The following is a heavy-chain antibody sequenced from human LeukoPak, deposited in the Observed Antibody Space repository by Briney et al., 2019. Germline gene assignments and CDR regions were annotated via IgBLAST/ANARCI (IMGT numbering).Heavy chain of an antibody. Sequence: KPLETLSLTCSVSGYSISSDYYWAWIRQPPGKGLEWIGEFNHSGSTNYNPSLKSRVTISVDTSKNQFSLKLSSVTAADTAVYYCARGTNVATFFDYWGQGTLVTVSS. CDR3: ARGTNVATFFDY. V-gene: IGHV4-38-2*02. CDR2: FNHSGST. J-gene: IGHJ4*02. D-gene: IGHD5-12*01. CDR1: GYSISSDYY.